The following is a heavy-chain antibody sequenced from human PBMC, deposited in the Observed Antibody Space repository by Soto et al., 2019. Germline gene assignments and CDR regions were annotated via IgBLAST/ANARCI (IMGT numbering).Heavy chain of an antibody. V-gene: IGHV4-34*01. Sequence: SEALSLICAVYGGSFSGYYWSWIRQPPGKGLEWIGEINHRGSTNYNPSLKSRVTISVDTSKNQFSLKMSSVTAADTAVYYCARGSARIAVAGLYYYYGMDVWGQGTTVTVSS. CDR1: GGSFSGYY. CDR2: INHRGST. CDR3: ARGSARIAVAGLYYYYGMDV. D-gene: IGHD6-19*01. J-gene: IGHJ6*02.